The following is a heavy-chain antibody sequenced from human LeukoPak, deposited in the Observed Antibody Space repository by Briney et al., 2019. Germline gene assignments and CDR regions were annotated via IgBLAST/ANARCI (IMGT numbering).Heavy chain of an antibody. Sequence: GASVKVSCKASGGTFSNYAISWVRQAPGQGLEWMGGIIPIFGTANYAQKFQGRVTITADESTSTAYMELSSLRSEDTAVYYCARRPYYDILTGPNSHYYGMDVWGKGTTVTVSS. V-gene: IGHV1-69*13. D-gene: IGHD3-9*01. CDR2: IIPIFGTA. CDR1: GGTFSNYA. CDR3: ARRPYYDILTGPNSHYYGMDV. J-gene: IGHJ6*04.